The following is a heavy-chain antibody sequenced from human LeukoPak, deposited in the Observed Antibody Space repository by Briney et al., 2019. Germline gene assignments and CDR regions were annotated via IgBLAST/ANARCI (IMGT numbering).Heavy chain of an antibody. CDR3: ATGDSSGYYFFDY. D-gene: IGHD3-22*01. CDR1: GYTFTSYG. J-gene: IGHJ4*02. V-gene: IGHV1-18*01. Sequence: ASVKVSCKASGYTFTSYGISWVRQAPGQGPEWMGWISTYNGNTNYAQKFEGRVTMSTDTSTSTVYLELRSLGSDDTGVYYCATGDSSGYYFFDYWGQGTLVTVSS. CDR2: ISTYNGNT.